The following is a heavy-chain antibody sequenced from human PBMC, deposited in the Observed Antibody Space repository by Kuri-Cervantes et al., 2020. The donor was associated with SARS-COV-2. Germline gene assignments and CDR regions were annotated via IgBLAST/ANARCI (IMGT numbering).Heavy chain of an antibody. J-gene: IGHJ3*02. Sequence: FGPTLVKPTQTLTLTCTFSGFSLSTSGVGVGWIRQPPGKTLEWLALIYWDDDKRYGPSLKSRLTITKDTSKNQVVLTMTNMDPVDTATYYCEQGNGAFDIWGQGTMVTVSS. CDR3: EQGNGAFDI. V-gene: IGHV2-5*05. CDR1: GFSLSTSGVG. CDR2: IYWDDDK.